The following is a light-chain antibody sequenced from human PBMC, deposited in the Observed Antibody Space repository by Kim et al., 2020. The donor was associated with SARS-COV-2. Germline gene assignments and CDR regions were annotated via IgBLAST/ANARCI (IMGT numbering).Light chain of an antibody. CDR2: AAS. CDR1: QGIRNE. J-gene: IGKJ1*01. Sequence: ATIGDRVTITCRASQGIRNELGWYQQKPGRAPKLLSYAASSLQSGVPSRFSGSGSGTDFTLTISSLQPEDFATYYCLQDYNYPRTFGQGTKVDIK. CDR3: LQDYNYPRT. V-gene: IGKV1-6*02.